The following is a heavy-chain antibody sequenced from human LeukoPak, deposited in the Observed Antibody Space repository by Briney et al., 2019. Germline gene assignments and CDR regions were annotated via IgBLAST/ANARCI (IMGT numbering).Heavy chain of an antibody. CDR2: INHSGST. CDR1: GGSFSGYY. CDR3: ARGYNRDFDWVLYFYY. J-gene: IGHJ4*02. V-gene: IGHV4-34*01. Sequence: LDTLSLTCAVYGGSFSGYYWNWIRQPPGKGLEWIGEINHSGSTNYNPSLKSRVTISVDTSKIQCSLKLSSVAAADTAVYYCARGYNRDFDWVLYFYYWGQGTLVTVSS. D-gene: IGHD3-9*01.